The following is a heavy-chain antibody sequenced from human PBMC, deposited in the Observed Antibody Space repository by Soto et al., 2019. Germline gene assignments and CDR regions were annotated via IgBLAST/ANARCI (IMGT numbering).Heavy chain of an antibody. CDR2: VYYRGST. CDR1: GGSISSYY. V-gene: IGHV4-59*01. D-gene: IGHD4-4*01. J-gene: IGHJ4*02. Sequence: QVQLQESGPGLVKPSETLSLTCNVSGGSISSYYWSWIRQPPGKGLEWIGYVYYRGSTNYNPSLRSRVTISVDTSTNQFSLKLNSVTAADTAVYYCATYANYNHYWGQGTLVTVSS. CDR3: ATYANYNHY.